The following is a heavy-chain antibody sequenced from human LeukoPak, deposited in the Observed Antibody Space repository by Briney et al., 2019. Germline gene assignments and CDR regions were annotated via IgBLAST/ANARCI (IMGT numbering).Heavy chain of an antibody. CDR1: GDSVSSNSAA. J-gene: IGHJ4*02. CDR2: TYYRSKWYN. Sequence: SQTLSLTCAISGDSVSSNSAAWNWIRQSPSRGLECVGRTYYRSKWYNDYALSVRGRITINPHTSKNQFSLELNSMAHEYTAVYYCTRGWNSFDYWGQGTLVTVSS. V-gene: IGHV6-1*01. D-gene: IGHD1-1*01. CDR3: TRGWNSFDY.